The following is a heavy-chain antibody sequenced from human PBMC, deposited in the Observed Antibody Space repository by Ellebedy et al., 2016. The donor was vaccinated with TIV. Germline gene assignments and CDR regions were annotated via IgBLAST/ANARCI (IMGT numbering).Heavy chain of an antibody. CDR2: IKQDGSEK. CDR3: AKDSGHRSNYVDY. J-gene: IGHJ4*02. Sequence: GESLKISXAASGFTFSSYWMSWVRQAPGKGLEWVANIKQDGSEKYYVDSVKGRFTISRDNAKNSLYLQMNSLRAEDTAVYYCAKDSGHRSNYVDYWGQGTLVTVSS. V-gene: IGHV3-7*01. CDR1: GFTFSSYW.